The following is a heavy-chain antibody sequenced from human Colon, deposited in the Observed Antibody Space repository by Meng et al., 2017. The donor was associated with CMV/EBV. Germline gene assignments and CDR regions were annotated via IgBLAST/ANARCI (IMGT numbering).Heavy chain of an antibody. CDR3: SPVDDY. Sequence: GGSLRLSCAASGISFSGSGMHWVRQAPGKGLEWLTFIQYDASNKNYADSVKGRFTISRDYTKNTVYLQMNSLRAEDTAVYYCSPVDDYWGRGTLVTVSS. J-gene: IGHJ4*02. D-gene: IGHD2-2*01. V-gene: IGHV3-30*02. CDR2: IQYDASNK. CDR1: GISFSGSG.